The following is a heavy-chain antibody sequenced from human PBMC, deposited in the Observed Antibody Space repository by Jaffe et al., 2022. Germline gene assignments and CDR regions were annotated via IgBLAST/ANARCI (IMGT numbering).Heavy chain of an antibody. CDR3: ARVPRDYYDILTGYPKVGYFDY. D-gene: IGHD3-9*01. CDR1: GYTFTGYY. Sequence: QVQLVQSGAEVKKPGASVKVSCKASGYTFTGYYMHWVRQAPGQGLEWMGWINPNSGGTNYAQKFQGRVTMTRDTSISTAYMELSRLRSDDTAVYYCARVPRDYYDILTGYPKVGYFDYWGQGTLVTVSS. CDR2: INPNSGGT. J-gene: IGHJ4*02. V-gene: IGHV1-2*02.